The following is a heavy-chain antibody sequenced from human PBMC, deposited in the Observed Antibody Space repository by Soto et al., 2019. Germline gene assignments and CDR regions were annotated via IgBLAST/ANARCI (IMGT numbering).Heavy chain of an antibody. CDR3: AKARDQQWVRLPFDY. Sequence: EVPLLESGGGLVQPGGSLRLSCVGSGFFFSSYTMTWVRQAPGKGLAWVSSFSATSENTYYADSVRGRFTISRDNSKNTLFLQINSLTAEDTAMYYCAKARDQQWVRLPFDYWGQGILVIVAS. CDR2: FSATSENT. J-gene: IGHJ4*02. D-gene: IGHD6-19*01. V-gene: IGHV3-23*01. CDR1: GFFFSSYT.